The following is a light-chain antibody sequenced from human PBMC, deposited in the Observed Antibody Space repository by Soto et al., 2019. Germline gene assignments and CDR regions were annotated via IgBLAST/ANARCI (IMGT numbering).Light chain of an antibody. Sequence: QSVLTQPPSVSGAPGQRVTISCTGSSSNIGAGYDVHWYQQLPGTAPKLLIYGNSNRPSGVPDRFSGSKSGTSASLAITGLQAEDEADYYCQSYDSSLSGSEVFGGGTKVIVL. CDR1: SSNIGAGYD. CDR3: QSYDSSLSGSEV. V-gene: IGLV1-40*01. J-gene: IGLJ2*01. CDR2: GNS.